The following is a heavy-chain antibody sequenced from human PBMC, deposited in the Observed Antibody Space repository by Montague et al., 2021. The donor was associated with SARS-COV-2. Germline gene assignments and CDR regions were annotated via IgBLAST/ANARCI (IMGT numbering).Heavy chain of an antibody. CDR2: ISSSGGST. CDR3: AKDLYYDILTGYYLEGWAFDY. Sequence: SLRLSCAASGFTFSSYAMSWVRQAPGKGLEWVSAISSSGGSTYYADSVKGRFTISRDNSKNTLYLQMNSLRAEDTAVYYCAKDLYYDILTGYYLEGWAFDYWGQGTLVTVSS. V-gene: IGHV3-23*01. J-gene: IGHJ4*02. D-gene: IGHD3-9*01. CDR1: GFTFSSYA.